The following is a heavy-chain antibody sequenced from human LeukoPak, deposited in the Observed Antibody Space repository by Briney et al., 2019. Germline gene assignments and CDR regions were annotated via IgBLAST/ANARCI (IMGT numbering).Heavy chain of an antibody. CDR2: VLDSERT. J-gene: IGHJ4*02. CDR1: GDSISTHY. V-gene: IGHV4-59*11. D-gene: IGHD5-18*01. CDR3: ATIKRGSIFGYFGF. Sequence: SETLSLTCTVSGDSISTHYWSWIRQPPGKGLEWIGYVLDSERTKDNPSLKSRATLSADTSKNQFSLRLTSVTAADSAMYYCATIKRGSIFGYFGFWGQGVLVTVSS.